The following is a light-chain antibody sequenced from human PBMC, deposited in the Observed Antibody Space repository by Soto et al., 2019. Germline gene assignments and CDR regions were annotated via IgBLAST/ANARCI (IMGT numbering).Light chain of an antibody. CDR1: SSYVGGYNY. Sequence: QSALTQPASVSGSPGQPITISCSGTSSYVGGYNYFSWYQQHPGKATKLMIYDATYRTSLASHRFSGAKSGNAASLTSSGLHVEDGADYYFRSYTTNSTYVFGTGTKLTVL. CDR2: DAT. J-gene: IGLJ1*01. CDR3: RSYTTNSTYV. V-gene: IGLV2-14*01.